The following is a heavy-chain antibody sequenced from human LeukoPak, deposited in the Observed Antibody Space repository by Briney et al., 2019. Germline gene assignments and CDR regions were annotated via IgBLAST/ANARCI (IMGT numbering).Heavy chain of an antibody. Sequence: SVKVSCKASGGTFSSYAISWVRQAPEQGLEWMGGIIPIFGTANYAQKFQGRVTITADESTSTAYMELSNLRSEDTAVYYCATLEQQLVRDNWFDPWGQGTLVTVSS. CDR3: ATLEQQLVRDNWFDP. D-gene: IGHD6-13*01. CDR1: GGTFSSYA. CDR2: IIPIFGTA. V-gene: IGHV1-69*13. J-gene: IGHJ5*02.